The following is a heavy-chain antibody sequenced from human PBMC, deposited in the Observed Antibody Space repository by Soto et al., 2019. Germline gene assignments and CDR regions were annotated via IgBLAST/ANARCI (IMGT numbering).Heavy chain of an antibody. J-gene: IGHJ5*02. V-gene: IGHV3-30*18. CDR3: AKDAYGVTWFDP. CDR1: GFTFSSYG. CDR2: ISYDGSNK. Sequence: QVQLVESGGGVVQPGRSLRLSCAASGFTFSSYGMHWVRQAPGKGLEWVAVISYDGSNKYYADSVKGRFTISRDNSKNTLYLQMNRLRAEDTAVYYCAKDAYGVTWFDPWGQGTLVTVSS. D-gene: IGHD2-21*02.